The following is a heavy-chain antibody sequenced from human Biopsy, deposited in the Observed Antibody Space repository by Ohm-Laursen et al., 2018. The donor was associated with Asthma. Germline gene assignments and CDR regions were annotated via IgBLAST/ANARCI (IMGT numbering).Heavy chain of an antibody. V-gene: IGHV4/OR15-8*01. CDR1: GFTFSTYG. J-gene: IGHJ6*02. D-gene: IGHD6-19*01. Sequence: ESLRLSCAASGFTFSTYGMHWVRQTPGKGLEWIGEIYHSGPTNYNPSLRSRVTISVDKSKNQFSLKLTSVTAADTAVYYCAKIYDRLVLYGMDVWGQGTTVTVSS. CDR3: AKIYDRLVLYGMDV. CDR2: IYHSGPT.